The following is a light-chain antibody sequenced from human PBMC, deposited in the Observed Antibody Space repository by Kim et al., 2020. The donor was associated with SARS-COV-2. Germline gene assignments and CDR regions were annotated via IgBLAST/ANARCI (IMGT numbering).Light chain of an antibody. V-gene: IGLV3-19*01. CDR1: SLRSYY. Sequence: SSELTQDPAVSVALGQTVKITCQGDSLRSYYASWYQQKPGQAPILVMYGRTNRPSGIPGRFSGSASGDTASLTITRAQAEDEADYYCCCRARNAVRVFGG. J-gene: IGLJ3*02. CDR2: GRT. CDR3: CCRARNAVRV.